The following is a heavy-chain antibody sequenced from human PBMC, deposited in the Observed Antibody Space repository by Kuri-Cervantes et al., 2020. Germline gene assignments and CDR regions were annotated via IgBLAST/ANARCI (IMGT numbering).Heavy chain of an antibody. V-gene: IGHV3-74*01. CDR2: INSDGSST. J-gene: IGHJ5*02. Sequence: ETLSLTCVASTFTFSSYWMHWVRQAPGKGLVWVSRINSDGSSTTYADSVRGRFTISRDNAKNTLYLQMNSLRAEDTAVYYCARGGGYSYDLYNWFDPWGQGTLVTVSS. D-gene: IGHD5-18*01. CDR1: TFTFSSYW. CDR3: ARGGGYSYDLYNWFDP.